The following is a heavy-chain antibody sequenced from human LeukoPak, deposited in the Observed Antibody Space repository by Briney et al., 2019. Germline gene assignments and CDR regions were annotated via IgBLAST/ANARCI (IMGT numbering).Heavy chain of an antibody. J-gene: IGHJ4*02. V-gene: IGHV4-39*01. CDR3: AFTRGYSYSYFFSDNLFYFDY. CDR1: GGSISSSSYY. CDR2: IYYSGST. D-gene: IGHD5-18*01. Sequence: PSETLSLTCTVSGGSISSSSYYWGWIRQPPGKGLEWIGSIYYSGSTYYNPSLKSRVTISVDTSKNQFSLKLSSVTAADTAVYYCAFTRGYSYSYFFSDNLFYFDYWGQGTLVTVSS.